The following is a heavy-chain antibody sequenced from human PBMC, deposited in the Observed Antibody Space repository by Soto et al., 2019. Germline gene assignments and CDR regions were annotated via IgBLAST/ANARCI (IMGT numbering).Heavy chain of an antibody. CDR3: ARDNYGGMLDY. J-gene: IGHJ4*01. Sequence: PSETLSLTCTVSGGSVLNGGYYWNWIRQRPGEGLEWIGKIFFSGNTPYSPALKSRLFISIGTSNNQFSLKLSSVTAADTAIYYCARDNYGGMLDYWVHGTLVTVSS. CDR2: IFFSGNT. D-gene: IGHD4-17*01. CDR1: GGSVLNGGYY. V-gene: IGHV4-31*03.